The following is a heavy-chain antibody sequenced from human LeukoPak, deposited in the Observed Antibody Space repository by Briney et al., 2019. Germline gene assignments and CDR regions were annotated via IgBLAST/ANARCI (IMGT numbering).Heavy chain of an antibody. CDR2: IWYDGGNK. V-gene: IGHV3-33*01. CDR3: ARDSPYYDILTGGFDY. D-gene: IGHD3-9*01. CDR1: GFTFSSYG. J-gene: IGHJ4*02. Sequence: GGSLRLSCAASGFTFSSYGMHWVRQAPGKGLEWVAVIWYDGGNKYYADSVKGRFTISRDNSKNTLYLQMNSLRAEDTAVYYCARDSPYYDILTGGFDYWGQGTLVTVSS.